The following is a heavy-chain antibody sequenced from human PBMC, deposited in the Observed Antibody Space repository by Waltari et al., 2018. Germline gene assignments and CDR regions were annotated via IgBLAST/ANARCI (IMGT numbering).Heavy chain of an antibody. Sequence: EVQLVESGGGLVQPGGSLRLSCAASGFTFSTYSMNWVRQAPGKGLEGVSDISSSTSTTYYADSVKGRFTISRDNAKNSLYLQMNSLRAEDTAVYYCARGRDGYSQDVFDIWGQGTMVSVSS. J-gene: IGHJ3*02. V-gene: IGHV3-48*01. CDR1: GFTFSTYS. CDR2: ISSSTSTT. D-gene: IGHD5-18*01. CDR3: ARGRDGYSQDVFDI.